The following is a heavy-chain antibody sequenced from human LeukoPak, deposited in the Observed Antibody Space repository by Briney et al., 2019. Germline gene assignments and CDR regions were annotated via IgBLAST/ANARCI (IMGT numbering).Heavy chain of an antibody. CDR3: ARYHNGYDDY. J-gene: IGHJ4*02. D-gene: IGHD5-12*01. Sequence: PSETLSLTCTVSGGSISSSSYYWGWIRQPPGKGLEWIGSIYYGGSTFYNPSLRSRVTISLDRSKSQFSLKLRSVTGADTAVYYCARYHNGYDDYWGQGSLVTVSS. CDR2: IYYGGST. V-gene: IGHV4-39*07. CDR1: GGSISSSSYY.